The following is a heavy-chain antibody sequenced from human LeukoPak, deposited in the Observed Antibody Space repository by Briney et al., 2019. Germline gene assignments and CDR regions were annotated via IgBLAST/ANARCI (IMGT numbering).Heavy chain of an antibody. CDR1: GGTFSSYA. CDR2: IIPIFGTA. CDR3: AATAKRGDGLYFDY. Sequence: ASVKVSCKASGGTFSSYAISWVRQAPGQGLEWIGGIIPIFGTANYAQKFQGRVTITTDESTSTAYMELSSLRSEDTAVYYCAATAKRGDGLYFDYWGQGTLVTVSS. D-gene: IGHD5-24*01. J-gene: IGHJ4*02. V-gene: IGHV1-69*05.